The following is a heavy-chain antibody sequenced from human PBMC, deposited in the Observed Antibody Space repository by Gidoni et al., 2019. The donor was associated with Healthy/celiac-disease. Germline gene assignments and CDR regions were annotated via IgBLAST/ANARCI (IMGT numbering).Heavy chain of an antibody. D-gene: IGHD3-9*01. CDR2: ISYDGSNK. CDR1: GFTFSSYG. V-gene: IGHV3-30*18. CDR3: AKGDANYDILTGYNPFDY. J-gene: IGHJ4*02. Sequence: VQPGRSLRLSCAASGFTFSSYGMHWVRQAPGKGLEWVAVISYDGSNKYYADSVKGRFTISRDNSKNTLYLQMNSLRAEDTAVYYCAKGDANYDILTGYNPFDYWGQGTLVTVSS.